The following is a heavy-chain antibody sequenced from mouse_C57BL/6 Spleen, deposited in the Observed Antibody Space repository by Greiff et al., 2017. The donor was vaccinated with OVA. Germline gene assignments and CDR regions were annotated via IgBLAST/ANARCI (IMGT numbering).Heavy chain of an antibody. D-gene: IGHD2-3*01. CDR1: GYTFTDYY. J-gene: IGHJ3*01. V-gene: IGHV1-26*01. CDR3: ARTPLDGYYSAWFAY. Sequence: VQLKESGPELVKPGASVKISCKASGYTFTDYYMNWVKQSHGKSLEWIGDINPNNGGTSYNQKFKGKATLTVDKSSSTAYMELRSLTSEDSAVYYCARTPLDGYYSAWFAYWGQGTLVTVSA. CDR2: INPNNGGT.